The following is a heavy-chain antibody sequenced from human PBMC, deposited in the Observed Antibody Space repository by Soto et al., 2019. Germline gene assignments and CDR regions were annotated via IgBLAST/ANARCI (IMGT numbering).Heavy chain of an antibody. CDR3: ARGRGRENWFDP. D-gene: IGHD1-26*01. CDR2: INHSGST. Sequence: SETLSLTCAVYGGSFSGYYWSWIRQPPGKGLEWIGEINHSGSTNYNPSLKSRVTISVDTSKNQFSLKLSSVTAADTAVYYCARGRGRENWFDPWGQGTLVTVSS. V-gene: IGHV4-34*01. J-gene: IGHJ5*02. CDR1: GGSFSGYY.